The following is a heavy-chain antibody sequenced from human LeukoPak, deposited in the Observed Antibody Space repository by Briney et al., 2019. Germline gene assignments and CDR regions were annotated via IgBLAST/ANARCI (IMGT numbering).Heavy chain of an antibody. J-gene: IGHJ5*02. D-gene: IGHD3-10*01. Sequence: PGGSLRLSCAASGFTFSSYAMSWVRQAPGKGLEWVSAISGSGGSTYYADSVKGRFTISRDNSKDTLYLQMNSLRAEDTAVYYCAEARARGPNWFDPWGQGTLVTVSS. CDR2: ISGSGGST. V-gene: IGHV3-23*01. CDR1: GFTFSSYA. CDR3: AEARARGPNWFDP.